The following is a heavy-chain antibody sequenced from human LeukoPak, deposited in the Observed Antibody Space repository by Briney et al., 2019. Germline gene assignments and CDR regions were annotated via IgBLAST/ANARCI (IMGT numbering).Heavy chain of an antibody. D-gene: IGHD4-11*01. Sequence: SETLSLTCAVHGESLSGNYWTWIRQPPRKGLEWIGETNHRGRTSYNPSLKSRVTISADMSKSQFYLKLNSVTAADTAMYYCLRGGDYSNLWGQGTLVTVS. V-gene: IGHV4-34*01. CDR3: LRGGDYSNL. J-gene: IGHJ4*02. CDR2: TNHRGRT. CDR1: GESLSGNY.